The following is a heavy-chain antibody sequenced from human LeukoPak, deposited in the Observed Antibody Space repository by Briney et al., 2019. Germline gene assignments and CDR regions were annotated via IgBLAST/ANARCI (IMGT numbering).Heavy chain of an antibody. Sequence: PSETLSLTCTVSGDAVYYWNWILQPAGKGLEWIGRIYNNESTWSNPSLKSRVSMSIDTSKNQFSLKLSSVTAADAAVYYCARGLVRYYYYYMDVWGKGTTVTISS. CDR2: IYNNEST. J-gene: IGHJ6*03. CDR1: GDAVYY. V-gene: IGHV4-4*07. CDR3: ARGLVRYYYYYMDV. D-gene: IGHD3/OR15-3a*01.